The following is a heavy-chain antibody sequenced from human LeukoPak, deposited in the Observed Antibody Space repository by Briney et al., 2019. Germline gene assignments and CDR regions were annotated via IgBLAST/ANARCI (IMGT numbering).Heavy chain of an antibody. CDR1: GYTFTSYG. J-gene: IGHJ6*02. D-gene: IGHD1-26*01. CDR2: ISAYNGNT. V-gene: IGHV1-18*01. CDR3: ARVGIGREQGSQYYYGMDV. Sequence: GASVKVSCKASGYTFTSYGISWVRQAPGQGLEWMGWISAYNGNTNYAQKLQGRVTMTTDTSTSTAYMELRSLRSDDTAVYYCARVGIGREQGSQYYYGMDVWGQGTMVTVSS.